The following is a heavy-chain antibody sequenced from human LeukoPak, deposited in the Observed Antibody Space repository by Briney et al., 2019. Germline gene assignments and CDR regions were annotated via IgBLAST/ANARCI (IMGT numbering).Heavy chain of an antibody. CDR3: ARGASSSWYYFDY. J-gene: IGHJ4*02. CDR2: ISGSDGST. D-gene: IGHD6-13*01. CDR1: GFTFSSYA. Sequence: GGSLRLSCAASGFTFSSYAMSWVRQAPGKGLEWVSGISGSDGSTNYADSVKGRFTISRENSKNTLYLQMNSLRAEDTAVYYCARGASSSWYYFDYWGQGTLVTVSS. V-gene: IGHV3-23*01.